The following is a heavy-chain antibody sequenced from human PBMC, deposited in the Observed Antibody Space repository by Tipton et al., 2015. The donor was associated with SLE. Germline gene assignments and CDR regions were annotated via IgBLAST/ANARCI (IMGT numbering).Heavy chain of an antibody. V-gene: IGHV4-31*03. CDR2: IYYSGST. Sequence: TLSLTCTVSGGSISSGGYYWSWIRQHPGKGLEWIGYIYYSGSTYYNPSLRSRVTISVDTSKNQFSLKLSSVTAADTAAYYCARETSGYSYGWYFDLWGRGTLVTVSS. CDR3: ARETSGYSYGWYFDL. J-gene: IGHJ2*01. CDR1: GGSISSGGYY. D-gene: IGHD5-18*01.